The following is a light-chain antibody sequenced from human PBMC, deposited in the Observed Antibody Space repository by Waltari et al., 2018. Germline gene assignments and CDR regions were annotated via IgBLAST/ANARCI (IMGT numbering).Light chain of an antibody. CDR1: QSVSRS. V-gene: IGKV3-11*01. CDR2: DSS. J-gene: IGKJ1*01. Sequence: IVLTQSPATLSLSPGDRATLSCRASQSVSRSLSWYQQKPGQAPRLVIYDSSNRATGIPARFSSSGSATDFTLTTTSLEPEDFAVYYCHQRFNWPPWTFGQGTKVEIK. CDR3: HQRFNWPPWT.